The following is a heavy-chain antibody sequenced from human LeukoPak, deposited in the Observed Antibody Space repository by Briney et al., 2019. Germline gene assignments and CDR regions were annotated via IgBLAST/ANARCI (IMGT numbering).Heavy chain of an antibody. CDR3: AREGLNMVRGVIPKEAWGWFDP. CDR1: GGSISSYY. D-gene: IGHD3-10*01. J-gene: IGHJ5*02. Sequence: SETLSLTCTVSGGSISSYYWGWIRQPPGKGLEWIGYIYYSGSTNYNPSLKSRVTISVDTSKNQFSLKLNSVTAADTAVYYCAREGLNMVRGVIPKEAWGWFDPWGQGTLVTVSS. V-gene: IGHV4-59*12. CDR2: IYYSGST.